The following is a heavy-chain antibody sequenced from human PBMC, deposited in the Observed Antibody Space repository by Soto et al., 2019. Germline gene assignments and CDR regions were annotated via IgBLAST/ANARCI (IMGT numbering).Heavy chain of an antibody. V-gene: IGHV4-34*01. J-gene: IGHJ5*02. CDR1: GGSFSGYY. Sequence: SETLSLTCAVYGGSFSGYYWSWLRQPPGKGLEWIGEINHSGSSNYNPSLKRRVTRSVDTSQTQFSLKLSSVTAADTAVYYCARGLYDFWSGYSKGWFDPWGQGTLVT. CDR3: ARGLYDFWSGYSKGWFDP. D-gene: IGHD3-3*01. CDR2: INHSGSS.